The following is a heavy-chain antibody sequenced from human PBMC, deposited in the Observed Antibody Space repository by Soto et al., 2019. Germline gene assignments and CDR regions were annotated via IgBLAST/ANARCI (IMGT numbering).Heavy chain of an antibody. D-gene: IGHD1-26*01. Sequence: SETLSLTCAVSGGSISSGGYSWTWIRQPPGKGLEWIGYIYDSGTTYYNPSLKSRVTISVDRSKNQFSLKLSSVTAVDTAVYYCASREIQGPIDYWGQGTLVTVSS. V-gene: IGHV4-30-2*01. J-gene: IGHJ4*02. CDR3: ASREIQGPIDY. CDR1: GGSISSGGYS. CDR2: IYDSGTT.